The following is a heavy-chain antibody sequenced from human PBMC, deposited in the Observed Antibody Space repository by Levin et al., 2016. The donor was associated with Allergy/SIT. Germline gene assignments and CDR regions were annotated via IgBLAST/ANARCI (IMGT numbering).Heavy chain of an antibody. Sequence: PGKGLEWIGEINHSGSTNYNPSLKSRVTISVDTSKNQFSLKLSSVTAADTAVYYCARGLNVLLWFGELEWAQNDAFDIWGQGTMVTVSS. V-gene: IGHV4-34*01. CDR2: INHSGST. CDR3: ARGLNVLLWFGELEWAQNDAFDI. J-gene: IGHJ3*02. D-gene: IGHD3-10*01.